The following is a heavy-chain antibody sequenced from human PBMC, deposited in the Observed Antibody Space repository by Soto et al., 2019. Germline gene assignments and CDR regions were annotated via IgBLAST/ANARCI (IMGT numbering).Heavy chain of an antibody. Sequence: QVQLVQSGAEVKKPGSSVKVSCKASGGTFSSYAISWVRQAPGQGLEWMGGIIPIFGTANYAQKFQGRVTITADESTSKAYMELSSLRSEDTAVYYWARTTPTNYGDYSYWYFDLWGRGTLVTVSS. D-gene: IGHD4-17*01. J-gene: IGHJ2*01. CDR2: IIPIFGTA. CDR1: GGTFSSYA. V-gene: IGHV1-69*12. CDR3: ARTTPTNYGDYSYWYFDL.